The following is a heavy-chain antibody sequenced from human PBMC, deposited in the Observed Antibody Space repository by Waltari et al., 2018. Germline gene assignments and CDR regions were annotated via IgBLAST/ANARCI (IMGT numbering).Heavy chain of an antibody. J-gene: IGHJ4*02. CDR3: ASLAAAGMGY. CDR1: GFTFGSDA. CDR2: ISYDGSNK. D-gene: IGHD6-13*01. Sequence: QVQLVESGGGVVQPGRSLGLSCASSGFTFGSDALHWVRQAPGKGLEWVAVISYDGSNKYYADSVKGRFTISRDNSKNTLYLQMNSLRAEDTAVYYCASLAAAGMGYWGQGTLVTVSS. V-gene: IGHV3-30-3*01.